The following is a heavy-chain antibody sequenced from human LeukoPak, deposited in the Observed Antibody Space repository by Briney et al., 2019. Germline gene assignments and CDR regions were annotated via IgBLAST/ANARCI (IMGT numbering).Heavy chain of an antibody. CDR2: ISGSGAGT. D-gene: IGHD6-13*01. J-gene: IGHJ4*02. V-gene: IGHV3-23*01. CDR3: AKSGMVAAASDSEYDY. CDR1: GFTFSNAW. Sequence: GGSLRLSCAASGFTFSNAWMSWVRQAPGKGLEWVSIISGSGAGTYYADSVRGRFTISRDNSKNTLYLLMSSLRAEDTAVYYCAKSGMVAAASDSEYDYWGQGTLVTVSS.